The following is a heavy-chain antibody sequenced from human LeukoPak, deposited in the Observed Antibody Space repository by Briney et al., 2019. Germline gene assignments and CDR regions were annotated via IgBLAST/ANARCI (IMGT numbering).Heavy chain of an antibody. J-gene: IGHJ4*02. CDR1: GGSISSGSYY. CDR3: ARHPPRDGSAFDY. Sequence: SETRSLACTVSGGSISSGSYYWGWIRQPPGKGLEWIASMYYSGTTFYSPSLKSRVTISVDTSKNQLSLKLGSVTAADTAVYYCARHPPRDGSAFDYWGQGTLVTVSS. V-gene: IGHV4-39*01. CDR2: MYYSGTT.